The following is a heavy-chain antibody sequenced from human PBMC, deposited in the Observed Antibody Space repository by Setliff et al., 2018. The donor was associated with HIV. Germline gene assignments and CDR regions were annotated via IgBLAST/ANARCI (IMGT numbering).Heavy chain of an antibody. CDR1: GGSFSGYY. V-gene: IGHV4-34*01. CDR3: AIGTSGGHRSGYYYFDY. Sequence: SETLSLTCAVYGGSFSGYYWSWTRQPRGKGLECMGEINHSGSTNHNPSLKSRVTISVDTSKKQFSLRLSSVTAADTAVHYCAIGTSGGHRSGYYYFDYGGHGTLVAV. D-gene: IGHD3-22*01. CDR2: INHSGST. J-gene: IGHJ4*01.